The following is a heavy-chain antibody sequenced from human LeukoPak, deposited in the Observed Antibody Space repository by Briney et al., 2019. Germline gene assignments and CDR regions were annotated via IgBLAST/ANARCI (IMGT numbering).Heavy chain of an antibody. J-gene: IGHJ4*02. Sequence: GGSLRLSCAVSTFTIASNYIRWVRQTPGKGLVWVSDIYQGGSTYYSDSAKGRFTIARDISKNTLHLQMNNLRVDDTAVYYCARVRDVYNHVFENCGQGTLVTVS. CDR2: IYQGGST. CDR3: ARVRDVYNHVFEN. D-gene: IGHD5-24*01. V-gene: IGHV3-53*01. CDR1: TFTIASNY.